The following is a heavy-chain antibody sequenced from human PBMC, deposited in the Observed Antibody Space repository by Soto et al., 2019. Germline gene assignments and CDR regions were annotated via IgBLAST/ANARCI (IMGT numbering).Heavy chain of an antibody. V-gene: IGHV3-21*01. Sequence: LRLSCAASGFTFSSYSMNWVRQAPGKGLEWVSSISSSSSYIYYADSVKGRFTISRDNAKNSLYLQMNSLRAEDTAVYYCARVVEQDSYYFDYWGQGTLVTVSS. CDR3: ARVVEQDSYYFDY. J-gene: IGHJ4*02. CDR2: ISSSSSYI. D-gene: IGHD1-1*01. CDR1: GFTFSSYS.